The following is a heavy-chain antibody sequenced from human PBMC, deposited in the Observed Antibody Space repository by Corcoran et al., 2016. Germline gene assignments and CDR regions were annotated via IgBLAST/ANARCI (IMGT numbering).Heavy chain of an antibody. V-gene: IGHV3-15*07. CDR3: TTAPALYDFWSGSGGGYGMDV. Sequence: EVQLVESGGGLVKPGGSLRLSCAASGFTFSNAWMNWVRQAPGKGLEWVGRIKSKTDGGTTDYAAPVKGRFTISRDDSKNTLYLQMNSLKTEDTAVYDCTTAPALYDFWSGSGGGYGMDVWGQGTTVTVSS. CDR2: IKSKTDGGTT. J-gene: IGHJ6*02. D-gene: IGHD3-3*01. CDR1: GFTFSNAW.